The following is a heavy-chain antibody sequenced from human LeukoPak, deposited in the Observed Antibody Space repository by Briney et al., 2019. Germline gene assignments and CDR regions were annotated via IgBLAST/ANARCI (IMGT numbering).Heavy chain of an antibody. J-gene: IGHJ4*02. CDR1: GGSFSGYY. D-gene: IGHD3-22*01. V-gene: IGHV4-34*01. CDR3: ARGANYYDSSGYYY. CDR2: INHSGST. Sequence: SETLSLTCAAYGGSFSGYYWSWIRQPPGKGLEWIGEINHSGSTNYNPSLKSRVTISVDTSKNQFSLKLSSVTAADTAVYYCARGANYYDSSGYYYWGQGTLVTVSS.